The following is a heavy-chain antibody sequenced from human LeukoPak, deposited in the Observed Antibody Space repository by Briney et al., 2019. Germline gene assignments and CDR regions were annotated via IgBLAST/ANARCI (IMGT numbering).Heavy chain of an antibody. CDR2: ISGSGGST. Sequence: GGSLRLSCAASGFTFSSYAMSWVRQAPGKGLEWVSAISGSGGSTYYADSVKGRFTISRDSSKNTLYLQMNSLRAEDTAVYYCARGSGYFLDFDYWGQGTLVTVSS. J-gene: IGHJ4*02. V-gene: IGHV3-23*01. CDR3: ARGSGYFLDFDY. CDR1: GFTFSSYA. D-gene: IGHD3-22*01.